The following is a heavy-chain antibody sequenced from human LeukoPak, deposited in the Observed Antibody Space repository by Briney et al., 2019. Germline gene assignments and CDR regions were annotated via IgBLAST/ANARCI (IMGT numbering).Heavy chain of an antibody. V-gene: IGHV1-18*01. CDR1: GYTFTSYG. J-gene: IGHJ4*02. Sequence: GASVKVSCKASGYTFTSYGISWVRQAPGQGLECMGWISAYNGNTNYAQKLQGRVTMTTDTSTSTAYMELRSLRSDDTAVYYCARDRSLPRYCSSTSCFLGYWGQGTLVTVSS. CDR2: ISAYNGNT. CDR3: ARDRSLPRYCSSTSCFLGY. D-gene: IGHD2-2*01.